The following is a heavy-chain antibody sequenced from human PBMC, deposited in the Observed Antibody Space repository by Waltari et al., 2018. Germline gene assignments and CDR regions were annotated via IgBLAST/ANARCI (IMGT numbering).Heavy chain of an antibody. Sequence: EVQLLESGGGLVQPGESLRLSCAASGFTFRTYAMTWVRQAPGKGLEWVSAISGSSGNTHYADSVKGRFTISRDNSKDTLYLQMNSLRPDDTAVYYCARLFGAEFWSAQSYWGQGTLVTVSS. J-gene: IGHJ4*02. CDR3: ARLFGAEFWSAQSY. V-gene: IGHV3-23*01. CDR1: GFTFRTYA. CDR2: ISGSSGNT. D-gene: IGHD3-3*01.